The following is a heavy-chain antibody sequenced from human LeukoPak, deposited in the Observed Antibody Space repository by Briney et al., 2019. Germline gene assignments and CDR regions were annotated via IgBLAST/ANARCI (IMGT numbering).Heavy chain of an antibody. CDR2: IYTSGST. Sequence: PSQTLSLTCTVSGGSISSGSYYWSWIRQPAGKGLEWIGRIYTSGSTNYNPSLKSRVTISVDTSKNQFSLKLSSVTAADTAVYYCARGARAAKFPLQRYYMDVWGKGTTATVSS. J-gene: IGHJ6*03. D-gene: IGHD6-25*01. CDR3: ARGARAAKFPLQRYYMDV. V-gene: IGHV4-61*02. CDR1: GGSISSGSYY.